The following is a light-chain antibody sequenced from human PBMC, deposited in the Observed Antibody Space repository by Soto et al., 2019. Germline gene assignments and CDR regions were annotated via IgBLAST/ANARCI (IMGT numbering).Light chain of an antibody. V-gene: IGLV2-11*01. J-gene: IGLJ1*01. CDR3: CSYAGSYTYV. Sequence: QSALTQPRSVSGSPGQSVTISCTGTSSDVGTYNYVSWYQQHPGKAPKLVIYDVTKRPSGVPDRFSGSKSDNTASLTISGLQAEDETDYYCCSYAGSYTYVFGTGTKVTVL. CDR2: DVT. CDR1: SSDVGTYNY.